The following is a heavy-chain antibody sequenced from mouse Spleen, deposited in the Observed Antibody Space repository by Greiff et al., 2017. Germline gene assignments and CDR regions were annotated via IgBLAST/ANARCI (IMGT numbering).Heavy chain of an antibody. CDR3: ARQKAYYAMDY. V-gene: IGHV5-9*04. CDR2: ISSGGGNT. J-gene: IGHJ4*01. CDR1: GFTFSSYA. Sequence: EVKLMESGGGLVKLGGSLKLSCAASGFTFSSYAMSWVRQTPEKRLEWVATISSGGGNTYYPDSVKGRFTISRDNAKNTLYLQMSSLKSEDTAMYYCARQKAYYAMDYWGQGTSVTVSS.